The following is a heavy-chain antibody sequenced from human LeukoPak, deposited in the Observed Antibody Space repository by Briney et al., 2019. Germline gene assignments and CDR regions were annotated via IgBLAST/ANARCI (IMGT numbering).Heavy chain of an antibody. CDR2: IYYSGST. V-gene: IGHV4-39*07. Sequence: SETLSLTCTVSGGSISSSSYYWGWIRQPPGKGLEWIGSIYYSGSTYYNPSLKSRVTISVDTSKNQFSLKLSSVTAADTAVYYCASPYYYDSSGYSPHAFDIWGQGTMVTVSS. D-gene: IGHD3-22*01. J-gene: IGHJ3*02. CDR1: GGSISSSSYY. CDR3: ASPYYYDSSGYSPHAFDI.